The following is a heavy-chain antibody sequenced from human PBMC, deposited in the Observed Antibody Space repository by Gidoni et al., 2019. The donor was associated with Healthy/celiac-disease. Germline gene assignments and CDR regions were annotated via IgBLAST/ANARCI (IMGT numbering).Heavy chain of an antibody. V-gene: IGHV4-34*01. CDR1: GGAFSGYY. CDR2: INHSGST. Sequence: QVQLQQWGAGLLKPSETLSLTCAVYGGAFSGYYWSWIRQPPGKGLEWIGEINHSGSTNYNPSLKSRVTISVDTSKNQFSLKLSSVTAADTAVYYCARGVGIAARPRSLYFDYWGQGTLVTVSS. D-gene: IGHD6-6*01. CDR3: ARGVGIAARPRSLYFDY. J-gene: IGHJ4*02.